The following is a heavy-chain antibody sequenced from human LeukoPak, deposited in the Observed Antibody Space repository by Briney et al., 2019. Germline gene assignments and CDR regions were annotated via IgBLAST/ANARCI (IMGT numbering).Heavy chain of an antibody. CDR1: GGSFSGYY. J-gene: IGHJ3*02. CDR2: INHSGST. Sequence: SETLSLTCAVYGGSFSGYYWSWIRQPPGKGLEWIGEINHSGSTNYNPSLKSRVTISVDTSKNQFSLKLSSVTAADTAVYYCARSPIVVPAAIGRHPLDAFDIWGQGTMVTVSS. V-gene: IGHV4-34*01. D-gene: IGHD2-2*01. CDR3: ARSPIVVPAAIGRHPLDAFDI.